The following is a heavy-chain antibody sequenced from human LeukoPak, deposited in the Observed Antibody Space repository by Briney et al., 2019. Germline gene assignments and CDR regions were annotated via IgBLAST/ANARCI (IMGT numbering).Heavy chain of an antibody. CDR3: ARSGRGTYYYFDL. D-gene: IGHD1-26*01. V-gene: IGHV1-18*01. J-gene: IGHJ4*02. Sequence: ASVKVSCKASNYPFTRYGISWVRQAPGQGVEWMGWISGSNCNTTYAQKFQGRVSMTADASTGTAYLELRSLRSDDTAVYYCARSGRGTYYYFDLWGQGTLVTVSS. CDR2: ISGSNCNT. CDR1: NYPFTRYG.